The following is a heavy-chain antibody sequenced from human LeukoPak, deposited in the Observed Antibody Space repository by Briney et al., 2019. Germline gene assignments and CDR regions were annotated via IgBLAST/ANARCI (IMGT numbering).Heavy chain of an antibody. CDR2: MNPNSSNT. CDR1: GYTFTSYD. J-gene: IGHJ4*02. CDR3: ARGVRRRDGYNFDY. D-gene: IGHD5-24*01. V-gene: IGHV1-8*01. Sequence: ASVKVSCKASGYTFTSYDINWVRQATGQGREWMGWMNPNSSNTGYAQKFQGRVTMTRNTSISTAYMELSSLRSEDPAVYYCARGVRRRDGYNFDYWGQGTLVTVSS.